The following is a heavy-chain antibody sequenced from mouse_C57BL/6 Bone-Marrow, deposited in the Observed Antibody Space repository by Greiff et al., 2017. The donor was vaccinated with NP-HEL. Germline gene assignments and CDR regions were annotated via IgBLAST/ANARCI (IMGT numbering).Heavy chain of an antibody. V-gene: IGHV1-15*01. CDR3: TRSGYDYLDYFDY. D-gene: IGHD2-4*01. J-gene: IGHJ2*01. Sequence: QVQLQQSGAELVRPGASVTLSCKASGYTFTDYEMHWVKQTPVHGLEWIGAIDPETGGTAYNQKFKGKAILSAAKSSRTAYMALRSLTSGDSAVYYCTRSGYDYLDYFDYWGQGTTLTGAS. CDR1: GYTFTDYE. CDR2: IDPETGGT.